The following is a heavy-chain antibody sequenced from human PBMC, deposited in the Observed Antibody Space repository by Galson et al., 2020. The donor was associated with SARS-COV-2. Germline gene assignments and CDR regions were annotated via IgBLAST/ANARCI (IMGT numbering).Heavy chain of an antibody. CDR2: ISWTGGFI. J-gene: IGHJ4*02. V-gene: IGHV3-9*01. CDR1: GITFDEYA. D-gene: IGHD6-19*01. CDR3: LHYSSGWYSEY. Sequence: PGGSLRLSCAASGITFDEYAMHWVRQGPGKGLEWVAGISWTGGFIGYADSVKGRFTISRDNAKNSLYLQMNSLRAEDTALYFCLHYSSGWYSEYWGQGTLVTVSS.